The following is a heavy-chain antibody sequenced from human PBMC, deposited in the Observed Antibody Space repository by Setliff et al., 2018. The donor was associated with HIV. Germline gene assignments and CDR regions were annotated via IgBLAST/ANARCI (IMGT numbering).Heavy chain of an antibody. CDR2: IYYSGST. D-gene: IGHD5-18*01. Sequence: PSETLSLTCTVSGASISSYYWSWIRQPPGKGLEWIGYIYYSGSTNYNPSLKSRVTISVDTSKNQFSLKLSSVTAADTAVYYCARDYPHIIRGYSYFDYWGQGTLVTVSS. J-gene: IGHJ4*02. CDR3: ARDYPHIIRGYSYFDY. V-gene: IGHV4-59*01. CDR1: GASISSYY.